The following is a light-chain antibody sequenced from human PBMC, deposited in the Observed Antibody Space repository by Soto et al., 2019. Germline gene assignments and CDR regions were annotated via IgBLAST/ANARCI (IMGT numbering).Light chain of an antibody. J-gene: IGKJ2*01. CDR1: QSISSW. CDR2: KAS. Sequence: DIQMTQSPSTLSASVGDRVTITCRASQSISSWLAWYQQKPGKAPKLLIYKASNLESGVPSRFSGSGSGTEFTLTISSLQPDDFATYYCQQYNTSPYTFGQGTKLAIK. CDR3: QQYNTSPYT. V-gene: IGKV1-5*03.